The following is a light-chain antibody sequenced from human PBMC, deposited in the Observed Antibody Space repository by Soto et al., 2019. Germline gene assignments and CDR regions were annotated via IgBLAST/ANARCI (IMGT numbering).Light chain of an antibody. J-gene: IGLJ2*01. CDR2: RDN. Sequence: QSVLTQPPSASGTPGQRVTISCSGSSSNIGNNHVYWYQQLPGTAPKLLIYRDNQRPSGVPDRFSGSKSGTSASLAISGLRSEDEVDYYCATWDDSLSGVVFGGGTKLTVL. CDR3: ATWDDSLSGVV. V-gene: IGLV1-47*01. CDR1: SSNIGNNH.